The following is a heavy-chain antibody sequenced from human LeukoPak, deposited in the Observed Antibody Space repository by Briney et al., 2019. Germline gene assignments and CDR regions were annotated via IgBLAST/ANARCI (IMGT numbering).Heavy chain of an antibody. D-gene: IGHD3-22*01. CDR2: INPNSGGT. V-gene: IGHV1-2*02. CDR3: ARVPRYYDSSGYYRFFDY. J-gene: IGHJ4*02. CDR1: GYTFTGYY. Sequence: ASVKVSCKASGYTFTGYYMHGVRQAPGQGLEWMGWINPNSGGTNYAQKFQGRVTMTRDTSISTAYMELSRLRSDDTAVYYCARVPRYYDSSGYYRFFDYWGQGTLVTVSS.